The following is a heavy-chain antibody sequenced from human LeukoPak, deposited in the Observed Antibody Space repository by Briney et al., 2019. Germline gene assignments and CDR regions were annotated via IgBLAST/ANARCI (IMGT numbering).Heavy chain of an antibody. V-gene: IGHV4-34*01. CDR2: INHSGST. D-gene: IGHD3-22*01. J-gene: IGHJ4*02. Sequence: EWIGEINHSGSTNCNPSLKSRVTISVDTSKNQFSLKLSSVTAADTAVYYCARGESSGYYPYWGQGTLVTVSS. CDR3: ARGESSGYYPY.